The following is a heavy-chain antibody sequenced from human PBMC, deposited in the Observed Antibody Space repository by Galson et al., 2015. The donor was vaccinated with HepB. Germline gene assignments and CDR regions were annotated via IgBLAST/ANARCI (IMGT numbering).Heavy chain of an antibody. Sequence: SLRLSCAASGFTFSNAWMSWVRQAPGKGLEWVGRIKSKTDGGTTDYAAPVKGRFTISRDDSKNTLYLQMNSLKTEDTAVYYCTTGGPPAIYDILTGYHPQSDYFDYWGQGTLVTVSS. V-gene: IGHV3-15*01. CDR3: TTGGPPAIYDILTGYHPQSDYFDY. J-gene: IGHJ4*02. D-gene: IGHD3-9*01. CDR2: IKSKTDGGTT. CDR1: GFTFSNAW.